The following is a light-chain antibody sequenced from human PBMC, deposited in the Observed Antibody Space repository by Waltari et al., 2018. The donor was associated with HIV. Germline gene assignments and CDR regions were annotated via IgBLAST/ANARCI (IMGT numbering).Light chain of an antibody. Sequence: EIVLTPPPDTLSLSPGDRATLSCRSSQSVDANYLVSYQQKLGQAPRLVMYATSSRATGVPERFTGSESETAFTLTSNRLEREDSAVYFCQQYGRSLWTFGQGTRVEVK. J-gene: IGKJ1*01. CDR1: QSVDANY. V-gene: IGKV3-20*01. CDR2: ATS. CDR3: QQYGRSLWT.